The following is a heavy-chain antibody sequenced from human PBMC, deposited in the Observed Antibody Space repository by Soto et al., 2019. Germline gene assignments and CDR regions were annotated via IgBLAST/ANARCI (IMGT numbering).Heavy chain of an antibody. D-gene: IGHD2-2*01. V-gene: IGHV4-59*01. CDR1: GGSISSYY. J-gene: IGHJ4*02. CDR3: ARMIPATVRFFDY. CDR2: IYYSGST. Sequence: SETLSLTCTVSGGSISSYYWSWIRQPPGKGLEWIGYIYYSGSTNYNPSLKSRVTISVDTSKNQFSLKLSSVTAADTAVYYCARMIPATVRFFDYWGQGTLVTVSS.